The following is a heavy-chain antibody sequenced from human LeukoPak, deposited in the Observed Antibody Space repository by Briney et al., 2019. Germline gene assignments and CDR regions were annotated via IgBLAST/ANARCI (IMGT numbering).Heavy chain of an antibody. CDR1: GFSFTRYW. CDR2: IYPGDSDT. J-gene: IGHJ4*02. V-gene: IGHV5-51*01. D-gene: IGHD3-9*01. CDR3: SRANYVILTGYYPFDY. Sequence: PGESLKISCKCSGFSFTRYWIRWGRQMPGKGLEWMGIIYPGDSDTRYSPSFQGQVTISADKSISTAYLQWSSLKASDTDMYYCSRANYVILTGYYPFDYWGQGTLVTASS.